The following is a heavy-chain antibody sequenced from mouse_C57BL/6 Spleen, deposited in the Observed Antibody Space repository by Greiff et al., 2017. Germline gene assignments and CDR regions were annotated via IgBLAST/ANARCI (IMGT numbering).Heavy chain of an antibody. J-gene: IGHJ3*01. D-gene: IGHD4-1*01. CDR2: IDPSDSET. CDR3: ARGAELGAWFAD. Sequence: VQLQQPGAELVRPGSSVKLSCKASGYTFTSYWMHWVKQRPIQGLEWIGNIDPSDSETHYNQKFKDKATLTVDKSSSTAYMQLSSLTSEDSAVYYCARGAELGAWFADWGQGTLVTVSA. V-gene: IGHV1-52*01. CDR1: GYTFTSYW.